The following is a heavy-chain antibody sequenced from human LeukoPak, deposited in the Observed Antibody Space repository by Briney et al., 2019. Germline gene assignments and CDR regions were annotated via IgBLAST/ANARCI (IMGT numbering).Heavy chain of an antibody. V-gene: IGHV3-48*04. J-gene: IGHJ6*02. Sequence: GGSLRLSRAASGFTFSNYNMSWVRQAPGKGLEWVSYIGSSSGNIYYADSVQGRFTISRDNAKNSLYLQMNSLRAEDTAEYYCARAGYCSGSRCSYPYYYYYGMDVWGQETTVTVSS. CDR1: GFTFSNYN. CDR2: IGSSSGNI. CDR3: ARAGYCSGSRCSYPYYYYYGMDV. D-gene: IGHD2-15*01.